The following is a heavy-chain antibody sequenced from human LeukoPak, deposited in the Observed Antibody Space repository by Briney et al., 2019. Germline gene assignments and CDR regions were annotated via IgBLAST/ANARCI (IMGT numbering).Heavy chain of an antibody. Sequence: AGGSLRLSCSASGFTFSSYAMHWVRQAPGKGLEYVSAISSNGGSTYYADSVKGRFTISRDNSKNTLYLQMNSLRAEDTAVYYCARDGHYGDYVLDYWGQGTLVTVSS. J-gene: IGHJ4*02. CDR3: ARDGHYGDYVLDY. V-gene: IGHV3-64*04. CDR1: GFTFSSYA. CDR2: ISSNGGST. D-gene: IGHD4-17*01.